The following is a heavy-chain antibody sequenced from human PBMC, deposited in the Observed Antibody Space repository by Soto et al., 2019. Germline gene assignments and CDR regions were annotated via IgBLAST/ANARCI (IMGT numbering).Heavy chain of an antibody. CDR3: ARGLLTVTTDYYYGMDV. CDR2: IYYSGST. V-gene: IGHV4-30-4*01. CDR1: GGSISSSDYY. Sequence: SETLSLTCTVSGGSISSSDYYWSWIRQPPGKGLEWIGYIYYSGSTYYNPSLKSRVTISVDTSKNQFSLKLSSVTAADTAVYYCARGLLTVTTDYYYGMDVWGQGATVTVSS. D-gene: IGHD4-17*01. J-gene: IGHJ6*02.